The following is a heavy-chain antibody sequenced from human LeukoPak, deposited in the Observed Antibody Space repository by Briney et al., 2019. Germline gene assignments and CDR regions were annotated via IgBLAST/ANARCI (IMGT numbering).Heavy chain of an antibody. CDR2: IYYSGST. CDR1: GGSISSSSYY. D-gene: IGHD6-19*01. Sequence: PSETLSLTCTVSGGSISSSSYYWGWIRQPPGKGLEWIGSIYYSGSTYYNPSLKSRVTISVDTSKNQFSLKLSSVTAADTAVYYCARDFGSGSIDYWGQGTLVTVSS. J-gene: IGHJ4*02. CDR3: ARDFGSGSIDY. V-gene: IGHV4-39*07.